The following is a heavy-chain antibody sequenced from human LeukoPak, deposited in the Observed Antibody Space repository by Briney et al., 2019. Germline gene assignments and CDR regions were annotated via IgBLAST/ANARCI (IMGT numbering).Heavy chain of an antibody. J-gene: IGHJ4*02. CDR2: ISYDGRNK. V-gene: IGHV3-30*03. CDR3: ARDLVAVAGRPLGY. CDR1: GFTFNNYG. Sequence: GGSLRLSCAASGFTFNNYGMHWVRQAPGKGLEWVAVISYDGRNKHYPDSVKGRFTISRDISTDTLWLQMDSLRTEDTAVYYCARDLVAVAGRPLGYWGQGTLVTVSS. D-gene: IGHD6-19*01.